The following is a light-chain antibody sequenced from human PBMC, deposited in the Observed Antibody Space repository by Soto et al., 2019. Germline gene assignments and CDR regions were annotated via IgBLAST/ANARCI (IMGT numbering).Light chain of an antibody. CDR2: DVS. CDR3: HQRQSWPRT. J-gene: IGKJ1*01. Sequence: EVVLTQSPVTLSLAPGERATLSCRASQSVSGYLAWYQQKPGQAPRLLIYDVSNRATGIPARFSGSGSGTDFTLTISDVQPEDFALYYCHQRQSWPRTFG. V-gene: IGKV3-11*01. CDR1: QSVSGY.